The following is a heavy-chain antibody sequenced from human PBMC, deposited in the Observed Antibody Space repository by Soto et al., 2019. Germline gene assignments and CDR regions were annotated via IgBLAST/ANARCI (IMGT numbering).Heavy chain of an antibody. J-gene: IGHJ4*02. D-gene: IGHD3-16*01. V-gene: IGHV5-51*01. CDR1: GYRFTSSW. CDR2: VYPSDSDV. Sequence: PGESLKISCQGSGYRFTSSWIGWVRQVPGKGLEWLGNVYPSDSDVRYSPSFEGRVTISADNSINTAYLHLLNLKASDTAIYYCTKGATSPFHSWGPGTRVTVSS. CDR3: TKGATSPFHS.